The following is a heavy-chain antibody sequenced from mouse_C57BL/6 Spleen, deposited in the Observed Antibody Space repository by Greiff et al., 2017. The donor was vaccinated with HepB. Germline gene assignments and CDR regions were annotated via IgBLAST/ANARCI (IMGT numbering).Heavy chain of an antibody. Sequence: VKLMESGAELVKPGASVKMSCKASGYTFTTYPIEWMKQNHGKSLEWIGNFHPYNDDTKYNEKFKGKATLTVEKSSSTVYLGLSRLTSDDAAVYYCARGGLRRGDYCAMDYWGQGTSVTVSS. V-gene: IGHV1-47*01. CDR3: ARGGLRRGDYCAMDY. D-gene: IGHD2-4*01. J-gene: IGHJ4*01. CDR1: GYTFTTYP. CDR2: FHPYNDDT.